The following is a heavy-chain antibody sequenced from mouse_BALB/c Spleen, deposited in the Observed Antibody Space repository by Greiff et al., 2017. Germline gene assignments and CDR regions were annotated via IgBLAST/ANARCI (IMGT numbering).Heavy chain of an antibody. CDR1: GYTFTDYN. Sequence: VQLQQSGPELVKPGASVKIPCKASGYTFTDYNMDWVKQSHGKSLEWIGDINPNNGGTIYNQKFKGKATLTVDKSSSTAYMELRSLTSEDTAVYYCARWETTTAHYFDDWGQGTTLTVSS. CDR3: ARWETTTAHYFDD. V-gene: IGHV1-18*01. D-gene: IGHD1-2*01. CDR2: INPNNGGT. J-gene: IGHJ2*01.